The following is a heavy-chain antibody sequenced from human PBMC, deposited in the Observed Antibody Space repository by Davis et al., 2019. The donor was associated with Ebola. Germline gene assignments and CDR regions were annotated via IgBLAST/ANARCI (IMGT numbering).Heavy chain of an antibody. CDR1: GGTFSSYA. CDR3: ARDSSARRDGNWFDP. V-gene: IGHV1-69*13. J-gene: IGHJ5*02. Sequence: SVKVSCKASGGTFSSYAISWVRQAPGQGLEWMGGIIPIFGTANYAQKFQGRVTITADESTSTAYMELSSLRSEDTAVYYCARDSSARRDGNWFDPWGQGTLVTVSS. D-gene: IGHD6-25*01. CDR2: IIPIFGTA.